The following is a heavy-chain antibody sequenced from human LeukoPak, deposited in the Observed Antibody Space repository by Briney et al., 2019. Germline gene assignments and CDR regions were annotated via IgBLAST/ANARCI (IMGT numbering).Heavy chain of an antibody. D-gene: IGHD3-22*01. V-gene: IGHV3-30*18. CDR1: GFTFNTYG. Sequence: GGSLRLSCAASGFTFNTYGIHWVRQAPGKGLEWVAVISYDGSNKDYADSVKGRFTVSRDNSKNTLYLQMNSLRAEDTAVYYCVKNYYDSSGYYYLLDYWGQGTLVTVSS. CDR3: VKNYYDSSGYYYLLDY. J-gene: IGHJ4*02. CDR2: ISYDGSNK.